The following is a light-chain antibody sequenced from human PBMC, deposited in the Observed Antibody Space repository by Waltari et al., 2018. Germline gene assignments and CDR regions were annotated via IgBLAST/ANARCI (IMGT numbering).Light chain of an antibody. CDR2: AAS. Sequence: VGDRVTITCRVSQGISYFLAWYQQKPGKAPKVLIYAASTLQSGVPSRFSGSGSGTDFTLAISSLQPEDFATYYCQHLNSSPPLFGGGTKVEIK. CDR3: QHLNSSPPL. CDR1: QGISYF. V-gene: IGKV1-9*01. J-gene: IGKJ4*02.